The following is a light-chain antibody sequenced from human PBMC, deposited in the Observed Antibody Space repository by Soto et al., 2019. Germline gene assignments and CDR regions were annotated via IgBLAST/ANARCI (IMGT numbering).Light chain of an antibody. V-gene: IGKV2-28*01. Sequence: DIVMTQSPLSLPVTPGEPASISCRSSQSLLHSNGYNYLDWYLQKPGQSPQLLIYLGSNRASGVPDRFSGSGSGTEFTLKISSVEAEDVGVYYCMQALQSPLTFGGGTKVEIK. CDR3: MQALQSPLT. CDR1: QSLLHSNGYNY. CDR2: LGS. J-gene: IGKJ4*01.